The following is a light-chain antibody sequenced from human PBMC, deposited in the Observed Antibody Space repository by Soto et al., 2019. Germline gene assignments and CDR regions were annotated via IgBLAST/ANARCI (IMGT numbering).Light chain of an antibody. CDR1: QRISSW. J-gene: IGKJ1*01. V-gene: IGKV1-5*03. CDR3: QQYNSYCK. CDR2: KAS. Sequence: DIQMTQSPSTLSASVGDRVTITCRASQRISSWLAWYQQKPGKAPKLLIYKASSLESGVPSRFSGSGSGTEFTLTIISLQPDDFATYYCQQYNSYCKFGQGTKVEIK.